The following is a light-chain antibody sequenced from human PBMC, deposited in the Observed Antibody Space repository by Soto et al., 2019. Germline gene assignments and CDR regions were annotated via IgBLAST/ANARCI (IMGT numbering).Light chain of an antibody. V-gene: IGKV4-1*01. CDR3: QHYYSTPLT. Sequence: DIVMTQSPDSLAVSLGERATINCKSSQSVLYSSNNKNYLAWYQQKPGQPPKLLIYWASTRESGVPDRFSGSGSGTDFPLNISSLQAEDVAVYYCQHYYSTPLTFGGGTKVEIK. CDR1: QSVLYSSNNKNY. CDR2: WAS. J-gene: IGKJ4*01.